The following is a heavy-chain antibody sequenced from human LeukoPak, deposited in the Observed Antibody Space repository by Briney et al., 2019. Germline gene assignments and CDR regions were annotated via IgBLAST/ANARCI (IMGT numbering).Heavy chain of an antibody. V-gene: IGHV3-7*01. Sequence: LTGGSLRLSCAASGFTFSSHWMSWVRQAPGKGLEWVANIKEDGGEKFHVDSVKGRFTISRDNAKKSLYLQMNSLRAEDTAVYFCARVLGCTNGVCHDAFDIWGQGTVVTVSS. J-gene: IGHJ3*02. CDR1: GFTFSSHW. CDR3: ARVLGCTNGVCHDAFDI. D-gene: IGHD2-8*01. CDR2: IKEDGGEK.